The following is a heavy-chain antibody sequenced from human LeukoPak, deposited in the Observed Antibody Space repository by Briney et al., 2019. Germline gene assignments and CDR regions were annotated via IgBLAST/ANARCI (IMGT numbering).Heavy chain of an antibody. D-gene: IGHD5-12*01. V-gene: IGHV3-49*03. CDR2: IRSKAYGGTT. Sequence: GGSLRLSCTASGFTFGDYAMSWFRQAPGKGLEWVGFIRSKAYGGTTEYAASVKGRFAISRDDSKSIAYLQMNSLKTEDTAVYYCTRDGVNSGYEGFHYWGQGTLVTVSS. J-gene: IGHJ4*02. CDR1: GFTFGDYA. CDR3: TRDGVNSGYEGFHY.